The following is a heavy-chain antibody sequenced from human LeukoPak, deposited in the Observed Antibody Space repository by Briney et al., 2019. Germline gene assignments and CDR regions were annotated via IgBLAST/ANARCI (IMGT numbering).Heavy chain of an antibody. V-gene: IGHV4-34*01. CDR2: INHSGST. Sequence: SETLSLTCAVYGGSFSGYYWSWIRQPPGKGLEWIGEINHSGSTNYNPSLKSRVTISEDTSKNQFSLKLSSVTAADTAVYYCARAPIVVVPAAGTGWFDPWGQGTLVTVS. CDR1: GGSFSGYY. D-gene: IGHD2-2*01. CDR3: ARAPIVVVPAAGTGWFDP. J-gene: IGHJ5*02.